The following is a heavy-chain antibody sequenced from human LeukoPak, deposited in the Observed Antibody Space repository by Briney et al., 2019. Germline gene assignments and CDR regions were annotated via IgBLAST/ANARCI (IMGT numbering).Heavy chain of an antibody. D-gene: IGHD3-10*01. CDR1: GYTFTSYD. J-gene: IGHJ5*02. CDR2: MNPNSGNT. Sequence: ASVKVSCKASGYTFTSYDINWLRQASGQGLEWMGWMNPNSGNTGYAQKFQGRVTMTRNTSISTAYMELSSLRSEDTAVYYCARVPGSGSYSEGFDPWGQGTLVTVSS. V-gene: IGHV1-8*01. CDR3: ARVPGSGSYSEGFDP.